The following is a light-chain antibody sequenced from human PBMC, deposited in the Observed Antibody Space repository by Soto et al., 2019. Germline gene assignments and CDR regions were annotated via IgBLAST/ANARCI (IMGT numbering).Light chain of an antibody. CDR3: QQYGSLIT. Sequence: IVMTQSPATLSVSQGERATLSCRASQSVSSNLAWYQQKPGQAPRLLIYGASTRATGIPARFSGSGSGTDFTLTISRLEPEDFAVYYCQQYGSLITFGGGTKVDIK. V-gene: IGKV3-15*01. CDR2: GAS. J-gene: IGKJ4*01. CDR1: QSVSSN.